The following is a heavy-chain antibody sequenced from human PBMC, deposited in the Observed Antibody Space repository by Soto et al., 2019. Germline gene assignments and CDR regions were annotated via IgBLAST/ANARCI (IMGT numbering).Heavy chain of an antibody. J-gene: IGHJ4*02. CDR2: IYYSGST. D-gene: IGHD2-21*02. CDR3: ARGGKTPFCGGDCYSPFDY. Sequence: QVQLQESGPGLVKPSQTLSLTCTVSGGSISSGGYYWSWIRQHPGKVLEWIGYIYYSGSTYYNPPLQSRVTISVDTSKNQFSLKLSSVTAADTAVYYCARGGKTPFCGGDCYSPFDYWGQGTLVTVSS. CDR1: GGSISSGGYY. V-gene: IGHV4-31*03.